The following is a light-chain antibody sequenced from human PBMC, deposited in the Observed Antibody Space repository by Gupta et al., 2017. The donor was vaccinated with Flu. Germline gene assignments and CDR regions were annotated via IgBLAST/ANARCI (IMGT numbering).Light chain of an antibody. CDR2: WAS. Sequence: KSSQSVLYSSNNQNYLAWYQQKPGQPPKLLIYWASARQSGVPDRFRGSGSGTDFSLTISSLQAEDVAVYYCQQYYSTPPYTFGQGTKLEIK. V-gene: IGKV4-1*01. J-gene: IGKJ2*01. CDR3: QQYYSTPPYT. CDR1: QSVLYSSNNQNY.